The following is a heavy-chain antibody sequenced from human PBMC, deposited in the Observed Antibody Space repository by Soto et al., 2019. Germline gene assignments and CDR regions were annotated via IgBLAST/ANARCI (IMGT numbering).Heavy chain of an antibody. CDR3: ARERKITFGGVIVHYYGMDV. CDR1: GYIFTSYY. CDR2: INPSGGST. V-gene: IGHV1-46*03. J-gene: IGHJ6*02. D-gene: IGHD3-16*02. Sequence: GASVKVSCKASGYIFTSYYMHWVRQAPGQGLEWMGIINPSGGSTSYAQKFQGRVTMTRDTSTSTVYMELSSLRSEDTAVYYCARERKITFGGVIVHYYGMDVWGQGTTVTVSS.